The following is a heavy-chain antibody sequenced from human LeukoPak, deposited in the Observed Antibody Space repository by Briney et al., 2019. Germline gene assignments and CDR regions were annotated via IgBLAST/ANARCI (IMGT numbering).Heavy chain of an antibody. J-gene: IGHJ4*02. V-gene: IGHV3-30-3*01. Sequence: GSLRLSCAASGFTFSSYAMHWVRQAPGKGLEWVAVISYDGSNKYYADSVKGRFTISRDNSKNTLYLQMNSLRAEDTAVYYCARGGKYSSSSFDYWGQGTLVTVSS. CDR2: ISYDGSNK. CDR1: GFTFSSYA. D-gene: IGHD6-6*01. CDR3: ARGGKYSSSSFDY.